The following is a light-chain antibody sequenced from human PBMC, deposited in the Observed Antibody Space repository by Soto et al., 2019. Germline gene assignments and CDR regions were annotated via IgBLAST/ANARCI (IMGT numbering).Light chain of an antibody. CDR2: DAS. V-gene: IGKV3-11*01. CDR1: QSVSSY. CDR3: QQRSNWPPEVT. Sequence: EIVLTQSPATLSLSPGERAPLSCRARQSVSSYLAWYQQKPGQAPRLLIYDASNRATGIPARFSGSGSGTDFTLTISSLEPEDFAVYYCQQRSNWPPEVTFGQGTRLEI. J-gene: IGKJ5*01.